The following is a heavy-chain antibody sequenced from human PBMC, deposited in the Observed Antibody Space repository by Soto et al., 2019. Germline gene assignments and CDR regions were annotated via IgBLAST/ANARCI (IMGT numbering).Heavy chain of an antibody. CDR3: ARDSSASATSYSFDN. D-gene: IGHD6-25*01. V-gene: IGHV1-46*01. Sequence: XSVKISCKASVYNFINHYILWLRQVPGVGLEWMGIINPNGGGTDYSQKFQGRVTMTRDTSANTVHMELSSLRSEDTGVYFCARDSSASATSYSFDNWGQGTLVTVS. CDR2: INPNGGGT. CDR1: VYNFINHY. J-gene: IGHJ4*02.